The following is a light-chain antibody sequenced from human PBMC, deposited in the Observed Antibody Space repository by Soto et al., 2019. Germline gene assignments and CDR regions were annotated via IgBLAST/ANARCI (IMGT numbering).Light chain of an antibody. CDR2: GAS. CDR1: QSVGAN. CDR3: QQYNSWPLT. Sequence: EIVMAQSPATLSVSPGERATLSCRASQSVGANLAWYQQKPGQAPRLLIYGASTRATGVPASFSGSDSGTDFTLTISSLQSEDFAVYYCQQYNSWPLTFGGGTTVEIK. V-gene: IGKV3-15*01. J-gene: IGKJ4*01.